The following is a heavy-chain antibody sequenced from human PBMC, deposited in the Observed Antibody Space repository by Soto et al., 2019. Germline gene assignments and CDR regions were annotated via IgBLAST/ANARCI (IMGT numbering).Heavy chain of an antibody. V-gene: IGHV5-51*01. D-gene: IGHD3-9*01. CDR2: IYPGESDT. Sequence: SVESLKICFQGRGYNFDIYLIALVLQMPGKGLEWMGIIYPGESDTRYSPSLQGQVTISDDKSTGTAFLHWSSLKASDTALYYCARRAGFGEFYFDPWGQGTQVTVSS. CDR1: GYNFDIYL. J-gene: IGHJ5*02. CDR3: ARRAGFGEFYFDP.